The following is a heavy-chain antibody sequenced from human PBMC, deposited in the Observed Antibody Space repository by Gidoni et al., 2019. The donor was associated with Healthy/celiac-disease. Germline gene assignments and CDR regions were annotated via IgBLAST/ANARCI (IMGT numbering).Heavy chain of an antibody. CDR2: IGTAGDT. CDR3: ARTPSSGSDGMDV. CDR1: GFTFSSYD. Sequence: EVQLVESGGGLLQPGGSLRLSCAASGFTFSSYDMHWVRQATGKGLEWGSAIGTAGDTYYPGSGKGRFTISRENAKNSLYLQMNSLRAGDTAVYYCARTPSSGSDGMDVWGQGTTVTVSS. D-gene: IGHD1-26*01. V-gene: IGHV3-13*01. J-gene: IGHJ6*02.